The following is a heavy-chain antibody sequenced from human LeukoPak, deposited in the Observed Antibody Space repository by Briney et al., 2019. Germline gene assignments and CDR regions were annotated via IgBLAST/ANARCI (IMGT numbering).Heavy chain of an antibody. CDR2: ISSNGGST. Sequence: PGGSLRLSCSASGFTFSSYAMHWVRQAPGKGLEYVSAISSNGGSTYYADSVKGRFTISRDNSKNTLYLQMSSLRAEDTAVYYCVKEGGLAYYDYVWGSYRDGGLDYWGQGTLVTVSS. CDR3: VKEGGLAYYDYVWGSYRDGGLDY. J-gene: IGHJ4*02. CDR1: GFTFSSYA. V-gene: IGHV3-64D*06. D-gene: IGHD3-16*02.